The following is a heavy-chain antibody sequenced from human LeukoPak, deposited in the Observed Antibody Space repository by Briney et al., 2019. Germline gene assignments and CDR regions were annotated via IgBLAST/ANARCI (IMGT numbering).Heavy chain of an antibody. CDR2: IYYSGST. J-gene: IGHJ4*02. V-gene: IGHV4-39*07. D-gene: IGHD3-22*01. Sequence: PSETLSLTCTVSGGSISSSSYYWGWIRQPPGKGLEWIGSIYYSGSTYYNPSLKSRVTISVDTSKNQFSLKLSSVTAADTAVYYCARVGTQTYYYDSSGYYFDYWGQGTLVTVSS. CDR3: ARVGTQTYYYDSSGYYFDY. CDR1: GGSISSSSYY.